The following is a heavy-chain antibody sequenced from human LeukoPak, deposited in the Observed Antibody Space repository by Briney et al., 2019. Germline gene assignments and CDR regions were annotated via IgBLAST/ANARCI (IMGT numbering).Heavy chain of an antibody. CDR3: AKDEVTRGYYYVDV. CDR1: GFTFSNYG. J-gene: IGHJ6*03. Sequence: GGSLRLSCAASGFTFSNYGMQWVRQAPGKGLEWGAFIRYDGGNKYYADSVKGRFTISRDNSKNTLYLQMNSLRTEDTAVYYCAKDEVTRGYYYVDVWGKGTTVTVSS. D-gene: IGHD4-11*01. V-gene: IGHV3-30*02. CDR2: IRYDGGNK.